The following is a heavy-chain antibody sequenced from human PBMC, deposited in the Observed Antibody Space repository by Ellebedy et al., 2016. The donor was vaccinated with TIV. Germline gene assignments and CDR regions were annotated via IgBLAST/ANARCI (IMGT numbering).Heavy chain of an antibody. V-gene: IGHV4-34*01. Sequence: PSETLSLTCAVYGGSFSDYYWTRIRQPPGKGLEWIGEINHSGSTNYNASLKTPVTISVDTSKNLFSLKLTSVTAADTAVYYCARGKGRSASGSYPYYFDYWGQGTLVTVSS. CDR2: INHSGST. CDR1: GGSFSDYY. CDR3: ARGKGRSASGSYPYYFDY. D-gene: IGHD3-10*01. J-gene: IGHJ4*02.